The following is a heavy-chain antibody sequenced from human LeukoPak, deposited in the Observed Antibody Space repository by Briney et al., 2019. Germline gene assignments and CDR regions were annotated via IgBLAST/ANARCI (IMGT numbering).Heavy chain of an antibody. J-gene: IGHJ3*01. CDR3: AKRLLVGAPSAFDV. V-gene: IGHV3-23*01. Sequence: PGGSLRLSCAASGFTFRNYDMIWVRQAPGKGLEWVSVIRGSGEISYYADSVKGRFTISRDNVKNTLYLQVSSLRAEDTAVYYCAKRLLVGAPSAFDVWGQGTMVTVSS. CDR2: IRGSGEIS. CDR1: GFTFRNYD. D-gene: IGHD1-26*01.